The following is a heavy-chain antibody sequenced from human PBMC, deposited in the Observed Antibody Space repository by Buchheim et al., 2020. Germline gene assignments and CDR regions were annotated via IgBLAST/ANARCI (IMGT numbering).Heavy chain of an antibody. J-gene: IGHJ4*02. CDR3: ARGPFHYDFWSGYYSGFDY. V-gene: IGHV3-53*04. D-gene: IGHD3-3*01. Sequence: EVQLVESGGGLVQPGGSLRLSCAASGFTVSSNYMSWVRQAPGKGLEWVSVIYSGGGTYYADSVKGRFTISRHNSKNTLYLQMNSLRAEDTAVYYCARGPFHYDFWSGYYSGFDYWGQGTL. CDR1: GFTVSSNY. CDR2: IYSGGGT.